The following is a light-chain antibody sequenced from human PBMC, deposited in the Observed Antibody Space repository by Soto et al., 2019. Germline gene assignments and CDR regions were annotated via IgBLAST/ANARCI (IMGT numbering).Light chain of an antibody. J-gene: IGKJ1*01. V-gene: IGKV3-20*01. CDR2: GAS. Sequence: EIVLTQSPGTLSLSPGERATLSCRASQSISSSYLAWYQQKPGQAPRLLIYGASSRATGIPDRFSGSGSGTDFTLSINSLQREDFATYYCQQTYSAPPLFGQGTKVEIK. CDR1: QSISSSY. CDR3: QQTYSAPPL.